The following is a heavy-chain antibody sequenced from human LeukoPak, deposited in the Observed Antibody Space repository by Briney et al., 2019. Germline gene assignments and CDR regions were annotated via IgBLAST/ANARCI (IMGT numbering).Heavy chain of an antibody. D-gene: IGHD6-13*01. Sequence: SETLSLTCIVSGVSISSSNSYWGWIRQPPGKGLEWIGSIYYSGSTYYNPSLKSRVTISVDTSKNQFSLKLSSVTAADTAVYYCAREAAAGTDYWGQGTLVTVSS. CDR2: IYYSGST. CDR3: AREAAAGTDY. V-gene: IGHV4-39*07. J-gene: IGHJ4*02. CDR1: GVSISSSNSY.